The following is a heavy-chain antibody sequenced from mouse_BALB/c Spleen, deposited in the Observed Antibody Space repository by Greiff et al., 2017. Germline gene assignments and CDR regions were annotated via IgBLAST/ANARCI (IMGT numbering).Heavy chain of an antibody. Sequence: EVQLVESGGDLVKPGGSLKLSCAASGFTFSSYGMSWVRQTPDKRLEWVATISSGGSYTYYPDSVKGRFTISRDNAKNTLYLQMSSLKSEDTAMYYCARSLLRSQAMDYWGQGTSVTVSS. V-gene: IGHV5-6*01. CDR3: ARSLLRSQAMDY. J-gene: IGHJ4*01. CDR1: GFTFSSYG. CDR2: ISSGGSYT. D-gene: IGHD1-2*01.